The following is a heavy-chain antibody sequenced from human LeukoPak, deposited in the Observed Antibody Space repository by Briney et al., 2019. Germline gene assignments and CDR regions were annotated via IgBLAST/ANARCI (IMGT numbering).Heavy chain of an antibody. CDR3: RAASHYYYYMDV. D-gene: IGHD2-15*01. V-gene: IGHV3-74*01. CDR2: KSDGSST. CDR1: GFTFSSNW. Sequence: TGGSLRLSCAASGFTFSSNWMHWVRQAPGKGLVWVSRKSDGSSTSYADSVKGRFTISRDNAKNTLYLQMNSLRAEDTAVYYCRAASHYYYYMDVWGKGTTVTVSS. J-gene: IGHJ6*03.